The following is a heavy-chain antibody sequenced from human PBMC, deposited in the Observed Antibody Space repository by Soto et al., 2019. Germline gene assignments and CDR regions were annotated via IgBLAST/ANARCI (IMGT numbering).Heavy chain of an antibody. CDR1: GYTFTSYG. D-gene: IGHD4-17*01. CDR3: VRDYGDYAYFQH. Sequence: GASVKVSCKASGYTFTSYGISWVRQAPGQGLERMGWISGYNGNTNYVQKLQGRVTMTTDTSTSTAYMELRSLTSDDTAVYYCVRDYGDYAYFQHWGQGTLVTVSS. CDR2: ISGYNGNT. J-gene: IGHJ1*01. V-gene: IGHV1-18*01.